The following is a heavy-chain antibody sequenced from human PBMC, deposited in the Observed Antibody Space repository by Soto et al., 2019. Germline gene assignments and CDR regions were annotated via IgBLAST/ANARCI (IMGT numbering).Heavy chain of an antibody. CDR1: GYTFTDHG. CDR2: VSSYNGNT. V-gene: IGHV1-18*01. J-gene: IGHJ4*02. CDR3: GREVGGSYSPADF. Sequence: QVQLVQSGPEVKKPGASVTVSCKTSGYTFTDHGIDWVRQAPGQGLEWVGWVSSYNGNTNYAYNLKDRVIMTTDAPTSTAYMELRGLRSEGTAVYYCGREVGGSYSPADFWGQGTPVTVSS. D-gene: IGHD3-10*01.